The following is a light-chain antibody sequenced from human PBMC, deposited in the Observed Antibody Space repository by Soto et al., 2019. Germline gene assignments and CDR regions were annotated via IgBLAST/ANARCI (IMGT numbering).Light chain of an antibody. CDR1: ISDIGGYNY. V-gene: IGLV2-14*01. Sequence: QSALTQPASVSGSRGQSITISCTGTISDIGGYNYVCWYQQHPGKAPKLMIYEVSNRPSGVSNRFSGSKSGNTASLTISGLQAEDEADYYCSCSSTTDTHVIFGGGTKLTVL. CDR2: EVS. CDR3: SCSSTTDTHVI. J-gene: IGLJ2*01.